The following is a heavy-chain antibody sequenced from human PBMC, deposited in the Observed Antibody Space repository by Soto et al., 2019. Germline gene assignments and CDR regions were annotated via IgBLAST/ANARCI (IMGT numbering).Heavy chain of an antibody. CDR2: ISAYTGKA. J-gene: IGHJ4*02. CDR3: ARDQRYYGSGSYYSDS. Sequence: QVQLVQSGPEVKKPGASVKVSCKTSGYVYISYGISWVRQAPGHGLEWVGWISAYTGKADYAQKFQGRVTMTTETSTSTAFLELRSLRSDDTVVYYCARDQRYYGSGSYYSDSWGQGTLVTVSS. CDR1: GYVYISYG. V-gene: IGHV1-18*04. D-gene: IGHD3-10*01.